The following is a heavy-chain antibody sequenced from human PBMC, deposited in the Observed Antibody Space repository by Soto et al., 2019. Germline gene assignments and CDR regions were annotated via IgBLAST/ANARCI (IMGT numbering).Heavy chain of an antibody. CDR3: ARGTL. Sequence: PGGSLRLSCAASGFTFSNYWMHWVRQAPGKGLVCVSRINSDGSSTNYADSVKGRFTISRDNAKNTLYLQMNSLRVEDTAVYYCARGTLRGQGTLVTVSS. V-gene: IGHV3-74*01. CDR1: GFTFSNYW. CDR2: INSDGSST. J-gene: IGHJ4*02.